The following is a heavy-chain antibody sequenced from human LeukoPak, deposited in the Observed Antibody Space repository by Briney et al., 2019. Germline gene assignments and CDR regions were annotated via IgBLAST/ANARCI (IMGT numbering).Heavy chain of an antibody. D-gene: IGHD2-8*01. CDR1: GYTFTGYY. J-gene: IGHJ4*02. CDR3: ARGGDIVLMVYAPFDY. CDR2: INPNSGGT. Sequence: GASVKVSCKASGYTFTGYYMHWVRQAPGQGLEWMGWINPNSGGTNYAQKFQGRVTMTRDTSTSTAYMELSRLRSDDTAVYYCARGGDIVLMVYAPFDYWGQGTLVTVSS. V-gene: IGHV1-2*02.